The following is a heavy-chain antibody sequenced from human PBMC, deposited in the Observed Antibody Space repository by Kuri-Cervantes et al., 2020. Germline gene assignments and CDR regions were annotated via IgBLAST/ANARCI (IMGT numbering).Heavy chain of an antibody. J-gene: IGHJ6*02. D-gene: IGHD3-10*01. CDR3: AKDHSRWLGEWYYYYYGMDV. CDR2: ISGSGGST. CDR1: GFTFSSYA. Sequence: GGSLRLSCAASGFTFSSYAMSWVRQAPGKGLEWVSAISGSGGSTYYADSVKDRFTISRDNSKNTLYLQMNSLRAEDTAVYYCAKDHSRWLGEWYYYYYGMDVWGQGTTVTVSS. V-gene: IGHV3-23*01.